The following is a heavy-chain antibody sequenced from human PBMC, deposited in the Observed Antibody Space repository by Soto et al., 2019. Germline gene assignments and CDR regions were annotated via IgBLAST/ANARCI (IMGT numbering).Heavy chain of an antibody. CDR1: RFIFSDYA. V-gene: IGHV3-30*09. D-gene: IGHD6-13*01. CDR2: ISYGGDNK. CDR3: AKARHSTSWYGVEADF. J-gene: IGHJ4*02. Sequence: QVQLVESGGGVVQPGRSLRLSCAASRFIFSDYAMHWVRQAPGKGLEWVAGISYGGDNKYYAESVRSRFAISRDNWTNTLYLQMNSLNPDDTAVYHWAKARHSTSWYGVEADFWRQLTLVTVSS.